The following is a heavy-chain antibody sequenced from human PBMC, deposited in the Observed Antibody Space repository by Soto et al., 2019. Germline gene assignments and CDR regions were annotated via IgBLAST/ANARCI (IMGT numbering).Heavy chain of an antibody. CDR3: ARGPAWPGYYYYFDY. CDR1: GYTFTSYD. V-gene: IGHV1-8*01. CDR2: MNPKSGNT. D-gene: IGHD3-9*01. Sequence: QVPLVQSGSEVKKPGASMKVSCKASGYTFTSYDINWVRQATGQGLEWMGWMNPKSGNTGYAQKFQGRGTMTRTTSTSTAYMELSSLRSEDTAVYYCARGPAWPGYYYYFDYWGQGTLVTVSA. J-gene: IGHJ4*02.